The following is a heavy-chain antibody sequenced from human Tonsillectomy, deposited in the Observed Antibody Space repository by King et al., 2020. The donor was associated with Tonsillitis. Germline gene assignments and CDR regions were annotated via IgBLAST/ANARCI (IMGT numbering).Heavy chain of an antibody. CDR1: GYTFTNFD. D-gene: IGHD5-18*01. J-gene: IGHJ4*02. CDR2: MNPNTGNT. Sequence: QLVQSGAEVKKPGASVKVSCKSSGYTFTNFDIHWVRQAPGQGLEWMGWMNPNTGNTGYTQKFQGRVTMTRNTSISTAYMELSSLRSEDTAVYYCARRAYSYVYSGGANDFWGQGTLVTVSS. V-gene: IGHV1-8*01. CDR3: ARRAYSYVYSGGANDF.